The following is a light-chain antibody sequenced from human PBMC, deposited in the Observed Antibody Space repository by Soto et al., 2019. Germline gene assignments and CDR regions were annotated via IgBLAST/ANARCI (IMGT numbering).Light chain of an antibody. CDR2: GVT. CDR3: SSYVGSNSYV. Sequence: QSALTQPPSASGSPGQSVTISCTGTSSDVGGYNYVSWYQQHPGKAPKLMIYGVTKRPSGVPDRFSGSKSDNTASLTVSGLQAEDEADYYCSSYVGSNSYVFGTGTKLTVL. J-gene: IGLJ1*01. CDR1: SSDVGGYNY. V-gene: IGLV2-8*01.